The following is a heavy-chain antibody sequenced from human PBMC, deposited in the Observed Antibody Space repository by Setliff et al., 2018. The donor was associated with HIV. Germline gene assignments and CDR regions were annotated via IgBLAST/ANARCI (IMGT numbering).Heavy chain of an antibody. V-gene: IGHV1-69*13. CDR1: GGTFSSYA. CDR3: ARRASTAEVFDY. D-gene: IGHD1-1*01. CDR2: IIPIFGTA. Sequence: GASVKVSCKASGGTFSSYAISWVRQAPGQGLEWMGGIIPIFGTANYAQKFQGRVTITADESTSTAYMELRSLGSDDTAVYFCARRASTAEVFDYWGQGTLVTVSS. J-gene: IGHJ4*02.